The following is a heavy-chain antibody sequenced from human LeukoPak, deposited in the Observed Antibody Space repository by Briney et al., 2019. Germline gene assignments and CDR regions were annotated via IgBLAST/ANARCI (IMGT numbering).Heavy chain of an antibody. V-gene: IGHV3-53*01. D-gene: IGHD6-19*01. CDR1: GFTFSSYA. CDR3: ARDRSGCFWFDP. CDR2: IYSGGST. Sequence: GGSLRLSCAASGFTFSSYAMSWVRQAPGKGLEWVSVIYSGGSTYYADSVKGRFTISRDNSKNTLYLQMNSLRAEDTAVYYCARDRSGCFWFDPWGQGTLVTVSS. J-gene: IGHJ5*02.